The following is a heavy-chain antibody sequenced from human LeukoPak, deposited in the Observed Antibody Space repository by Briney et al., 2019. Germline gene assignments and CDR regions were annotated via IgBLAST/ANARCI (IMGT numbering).Heavy chain of an antibody. J-gene: IGHJ3*02. D-gene: IGHD3-22*01. CDR3: ATYYYDSSGYYPDAFDI. V-gene: IGHV3-30*02. CDR2: ISYAGSNE. Sequence: PGGSLRLSCAASGFTFSSSGMHWVRQAPGKGLEWVAFISYAGSNEYYADSVKGRFTISRDNSKHTLYLQMNSLRAEDTAVYYCATYYYDSSGYYPDAFDIWGQGTMVTVSS. CDR1: GFTFSSSG.